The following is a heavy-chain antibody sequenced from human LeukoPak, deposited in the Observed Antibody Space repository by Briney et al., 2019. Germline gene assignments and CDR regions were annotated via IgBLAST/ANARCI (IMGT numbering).Heavy chain of an antibody. CDR1: GGSISSYY. V-gene: IGHV4-59*04. CDR2: IYHSGST. Sequence: SETLSLTCTVSGGSISSYYWSWIRQPPGKGLEWIGYIYHSGSTYYSPSLKSRVTISVDRSKNQFSLKLSSVTAADTAVYYCANGQGNRIDYWGQGTLVTVSS. CDR3: ANGQGNRIDY. J-gene: IGHJ4*02.